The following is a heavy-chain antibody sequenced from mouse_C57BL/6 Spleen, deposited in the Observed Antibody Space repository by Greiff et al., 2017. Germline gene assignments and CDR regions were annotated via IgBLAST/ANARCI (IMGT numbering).Heavy chain of an antibody. Sequence: VQLQQPGPELVKPGASVKISCKASGYSFTDYYMNWVKQSHGQGLEWIGVINPNYGTTSYNQKFKGKATLTVDQSSSTAYMQYNSLTSEDSAVYYCESANWPYYFDDWGQGTTLTVSA. CDR2: INPNYGTT. CDR1: GYSFTDYY. CDR3: ESANWPYYFDD. J-gene: IGHJ2*01. D-gene: IGHD4-1*01. V-gene: IGHV1-39*01.